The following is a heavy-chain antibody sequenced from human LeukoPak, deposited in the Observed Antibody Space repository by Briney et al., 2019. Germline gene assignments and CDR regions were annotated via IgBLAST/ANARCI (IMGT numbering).Heavy chain of an antibody. V-gene: IGHV3-21*01. J-gene: IGHJ6*02. Sequence: GGSLRLSCAASGFTFSSYSMNWVRQAPGKGLEWVSSISSSSRYIYYADSVKGRFTISRDNAKNSLYLQMNSLRAEDTAVYYCARGGYGDYGMDVWGQGTTVTVSS. D-gene: IGHD4-17*01. CDR2: ISSSSRYI. CDR1: GFTFSSYS. CDR3: ARGGYGDYGMDV.